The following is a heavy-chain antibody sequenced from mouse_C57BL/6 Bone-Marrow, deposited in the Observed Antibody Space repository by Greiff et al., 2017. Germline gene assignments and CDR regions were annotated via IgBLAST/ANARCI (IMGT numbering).Heavy chain of an antibody. D-gene: IGHD2-3*01. CDR3: AKNSDGYYPYYYAMDY. CDR2: IWRGGST. J-gene: IGHJ4*01. Sequence: QVQLQQSGPGLVQPSQSLSITCTVSGFSLTSYGVHWVRQSPGKGLEWLGVIWRGGSTDYNAAFMSRLSITKDNSKSQVFFKMNSLQADDTAIYYCAKNSDGYYPYYYAMDYWGQGTSVTVSS. CDR1: GFSLTSYG. V-gene: IGHV2-5*01.